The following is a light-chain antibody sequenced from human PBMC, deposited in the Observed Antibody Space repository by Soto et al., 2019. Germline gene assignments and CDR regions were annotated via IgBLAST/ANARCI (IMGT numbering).Light chain of an antibody. Sequence: QSALTQPASVSGSPGQSITISCTGTSSDVGGYNYVSWHQQHPGKAPKLMIYEVGNRPSGVSTRFSGSKSGNTASLTISGLQAEDEADYCCSSYTSSSTRVFGTGTKLTVL. CDR1: SSDVGGYNY. V-gene: IGLV2-14*01. CDR3: SSYTSSSTRV. J-gene: IGLJ1*01. CDR2: EVG.